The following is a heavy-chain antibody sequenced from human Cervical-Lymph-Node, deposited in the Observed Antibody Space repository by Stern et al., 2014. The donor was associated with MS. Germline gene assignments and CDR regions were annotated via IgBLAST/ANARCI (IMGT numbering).Heavy chain of an antibody. CDR3: ARRDSCTNGVCYTDY. D-gene: IGHD2-8*01. Sequence: EVQLVESGGGLVKPGGSLRLSCAASGFTFSSYSMNWVRQAPGKGLEWVSFISRSSSYIYSADPVKDRLPISRDNAKKALDLQVNSLRAEDTAVYYGARRDSCTNGVCYTDYWGQGTLVTVSS. CDR2: ISRSSSYI. CDR1: GFTFSSYS. J-gene: IGHJ4*02. V-gene: IGHV3-21*01.